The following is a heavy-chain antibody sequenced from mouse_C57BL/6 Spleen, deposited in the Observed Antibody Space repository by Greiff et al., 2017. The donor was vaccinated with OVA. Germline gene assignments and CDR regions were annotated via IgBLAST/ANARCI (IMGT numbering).Heavy chain of an antibody. V-gene: IGHV5-9-1*02. Sequence: EVQRVESGGGLVKPGGSLKLSCAASGFTFSSYAMSWVRQTPEKRLEWVAYISSGGDYIYYADTVKGRFTISRDNARNTLYLQMSSLKSEDTAMYYCTRDQDGSSYGDWYFDVWGTGTTVTVSS. CDR2: ISSGGDYI. CDR1: GFTFSSYA. CDR3: TRDQDGSSYGDWYFDV. J-gene: IGHJ1*03. D-gene: IGHD1-1*01.